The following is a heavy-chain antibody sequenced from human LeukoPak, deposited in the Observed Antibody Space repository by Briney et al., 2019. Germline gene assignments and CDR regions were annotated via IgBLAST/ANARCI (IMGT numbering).Heavy chain of an antibody. D-gene: IGHD3-22*01. Sequence: PGGSLRLSCAASGFTFSNYAMSWVRQAPGKGLEWVSVIYSGGSTYYADSVKGRFTISRDNSKNTLYLQMNSLRAEDTAVYYCARDYYDSSGYLGDYWGQGTLVTVSS. V-gene: IGHV3-53*01. CDR1: GFTFSNYA. CDR2: IYSGGST. J-gene: IGHJ4*02. CDR3: ARDYYDSSGYLGDY.